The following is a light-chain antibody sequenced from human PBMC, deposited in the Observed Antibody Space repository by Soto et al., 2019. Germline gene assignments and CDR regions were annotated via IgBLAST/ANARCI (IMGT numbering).Light chain of an antibody. CDR3: QVWETSSGHQAI. V-gene: IGLV3-21*01. Sequence: SYELTQPPSVSVAPVKTATITCGGNSIGSKSVHWYQQMPGQAPVLVISYDSDRPSGIPERFSGSNSGNTATLTISRVEPGDEADYYCQVWETSSGHQAIFGAGTKLTVL. CDR1: SIGSKS. J-gene: IGLJ2*01. CDR2: YDS.